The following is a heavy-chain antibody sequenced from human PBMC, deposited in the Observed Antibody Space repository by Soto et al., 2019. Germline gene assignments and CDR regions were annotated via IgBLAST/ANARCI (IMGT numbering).Heavy chain of an antibody. CDR3: ARNGGSTWYYFDC. CDR2: VSHRGRT. V-gene: IGHV4-34*01. J-gene: IGHJ4*02. D-gene: IGHD6-13*01. Sequence: QVQLQQWGAGLLKPSETLSLTCAVNGGSFTGYYGCWIRQSPGKGLEWIGEVSHRGRTNYNPSLKSRVTISIDTSKNQCFLKLNSVTAADTGVYYCARNGGSTWYYFDCWGQGTVVTVSS. CDR1: GGSFTGYY.